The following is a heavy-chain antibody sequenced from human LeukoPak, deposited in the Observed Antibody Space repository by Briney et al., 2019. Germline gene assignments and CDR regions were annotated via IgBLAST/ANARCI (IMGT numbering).Heavy chain of an antibody. CDR2: INPSGGST. D-gene: IGHD3-10*01. CDR3: ARDHHYYGSGSYYKSFDLDP. V-gene: IGHV1-46*01. J-gene: IGHJ5*02. Sequence: ASVKVSCKASGYTFTSYYMHWVRQAPGQGLEWMGIINPSGGSTSYAQKFQGRVTMTRDTSISTAYMELSRLRSDDTAVYYCARDHHYYGSGSYYKSFDLDPWGQGTLVTVSS. CDR1: GYTFTSYY.